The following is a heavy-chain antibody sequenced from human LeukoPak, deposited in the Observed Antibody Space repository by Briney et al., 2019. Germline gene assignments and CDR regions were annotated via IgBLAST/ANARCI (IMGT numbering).Heavy chain of an antibody. J-gene: IGHJ5*02. CDR1: GGSISSYY. CDR2: IYYSGST. Sequence: SETLSHTCAVPGGSISSYYWSWIRQPPGKGLEWIGYIYYSGSTKYNPSLKSRVTISVDTSNIQFSLILRYVTAADTAVYYCARDPRWLTPDCTSTSCYENYFDPWGQGNLVTVSS. D-gene: IGHD2-2*01. V-gene: IGHV4-59*12. CDR3: ARDPRWLTPDCTSTSCYENYFDP.